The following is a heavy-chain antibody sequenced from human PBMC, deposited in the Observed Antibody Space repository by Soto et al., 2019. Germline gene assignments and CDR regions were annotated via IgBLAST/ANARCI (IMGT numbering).Heavy chain of an antibody. CDR1: GFTFSSYG. CDR3: ARDWRGMRGSGTLEP. J-gene: IGHJ5*02. CDR2: IWYDGSNK. Sequence: QVQLVESGGGVVQPGRSLRLSCAASGFTFSSYGMHWVRQAPGKGLEWVAVIWYDGSNKYYADSVKGRFTISRDNSKNTLYLQMNSLRAEDTAVYYCARDWRGMRGSGTLEPWGQGTLVTVSS. V-gene: IGHV3-33*01. D-gene: IGHD3-10*01.